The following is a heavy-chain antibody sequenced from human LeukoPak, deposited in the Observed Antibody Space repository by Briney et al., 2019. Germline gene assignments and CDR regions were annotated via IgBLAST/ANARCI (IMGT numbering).Heavy chain of an antibody. J-gene: IGHJ4*02. CDR1: GGTFSSYA. D-gene: IGHD3-10*01. V-gene: IGHV1-69*04. CDR3: ARVVAETFDYYGSGSYLDY. CDR2: IIPILGIA. Sequence: ASVTVSCTASGGTFSSYAISWVRQAPGQGLEWMGRIIPILGIANYAQKFQGRITITADKSTSTAYMELSSLRSEDTAVYYCARVVAETFDYYGSGSYLDYWGQGTLVTVSS.